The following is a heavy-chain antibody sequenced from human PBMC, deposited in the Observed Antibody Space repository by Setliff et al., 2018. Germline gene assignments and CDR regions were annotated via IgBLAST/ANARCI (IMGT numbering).Heavy chain of an antibody. Sequence: SETLSLTCTVSGDSISDASICAWIRQPPGKGLEFIGYVYYSGAASYDPSFKSRVTMSVDTSKTQFSLKLNSLTAADTAVYYCARGGTYRYFDYWGQRALGTSPQ. CDR2: VYYSGAA. CDR1: GDSISDAS. CDR3: ARGGTYRYFDY. V-gene: IGHV4-59*01. J-gene: IGHJ4*02.